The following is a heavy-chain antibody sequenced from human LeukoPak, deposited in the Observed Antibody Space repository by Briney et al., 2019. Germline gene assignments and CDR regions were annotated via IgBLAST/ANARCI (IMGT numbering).Heavy chain of an antibody. CDR1: GFTFSDYY. D-gene: IGHD3-22*01. Sequence: GGSLRLSCAASGFTFSDYYMSWIRQAPGKGLEWVSYISSSGSTIYYADSVKGRFTISRDNAKNSLYLQMNSLRAEDTAVYYCARASTYYYDSSGYLWGQGTLVTVSS. J-gene: IGHJ4*02. V-gene: IGHV3-11*01. CDR3: ARASTYYYDSSGYL. CDR2: ISSSGSTI.